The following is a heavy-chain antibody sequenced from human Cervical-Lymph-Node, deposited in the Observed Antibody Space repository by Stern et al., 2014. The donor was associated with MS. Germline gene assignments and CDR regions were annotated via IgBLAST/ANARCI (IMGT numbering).Heavy chain of an antibody. J-gene: IGHJ4*02. CDR1: GGTISNYI. CDR3: ARATSDYIWATYRFLDS. Sequence: QVQLVQSGAEVKKPGSSVKVSCKASGGTISNYIIGWVRQAPGQGLAWMGGLIPMFGIANYAEKFQDRVTITADESTSTAYMDLSSLRSEDTAVYYFARATSDYIWATYRFLDSWGQGTLVIVSS. V-gene: IGHV1-69*01. D-gene: IGHD3-16*02. CDR2: LIPMFGIA.